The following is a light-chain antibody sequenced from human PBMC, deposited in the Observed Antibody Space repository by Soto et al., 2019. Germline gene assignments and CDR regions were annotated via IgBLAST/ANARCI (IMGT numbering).Light chain of an antibody. V-gene: IGLV2-23*02. J-gene: IGLJ2*01. CDR1: SRDVGNYNL. CDR2: EVT. CDR3: CSYAGSSNVV. Sequence: QSVLTQPASVSGSPRQSITISCTGTSRDVGNYNLVSWYQQHPGKAPKVMIYEVTKRPSGVSNRFSGSKSGNTASLTISGLQAEDEADYYCCSYAGSSNVVFGGGTKLTVL.